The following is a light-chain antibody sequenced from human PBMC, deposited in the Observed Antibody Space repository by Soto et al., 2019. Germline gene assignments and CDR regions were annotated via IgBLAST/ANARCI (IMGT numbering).Light chain of an antibody. CDR3: TSYTSSRTYV. Sequence: QSLLTQPASVSGSPGQSITVSCTGTSNDVGAYNYVSWYQQHPGTAPKLMIYDVSNRPSGVSNRFSGSKSGNTASLTISGLQAEDEADYYCTSYTSSRTYVFGTGTKVTVL. J-gene: IGLJ1*01. V-gene: IGLV2-14*03. CDR1: SNDVGAYNY. CDR2: DVS.